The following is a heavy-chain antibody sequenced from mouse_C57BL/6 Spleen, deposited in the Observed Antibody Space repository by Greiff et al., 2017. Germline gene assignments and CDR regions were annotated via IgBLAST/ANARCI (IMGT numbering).Heavy chain of an antibody. V-gene: IGHV3-6*01. CDR2: ISYDGSN. CDR3: ARPFGYYYAMDY. CDR1: GYSITSGYY. Sequence: EVKLQESGPGLVKPSQSLSLTCSVTGYSITSGYYWNWIRQFPGNKLEWMGYISYDGSNNYNPSLKNRISITRDTSKNQFFLKLNSVTTEDTATYYCARPFGYYYAMDYWGQGTSVTVSS. J-gene: IGHJ4*01.